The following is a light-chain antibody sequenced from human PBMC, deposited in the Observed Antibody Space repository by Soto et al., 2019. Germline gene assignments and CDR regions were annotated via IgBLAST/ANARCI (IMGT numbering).Light chain of an antibody. J-gene: IGLJ2*01. Sequence: QSALTQPASVSGSPGQSITISCTGTSSDVGGYNYVSWYQQHPGNAPKLIIYEVSYRPSGISNRFSGSKSGNTASLTISGLQGGEGADYYLRSYTSRTSLVFGGGTQLTVL. CDR1: SSDVGGYNY. V-gene: IGLV2-14*01. CDR3: RSYTSRTSLV. CDR2: EVS.